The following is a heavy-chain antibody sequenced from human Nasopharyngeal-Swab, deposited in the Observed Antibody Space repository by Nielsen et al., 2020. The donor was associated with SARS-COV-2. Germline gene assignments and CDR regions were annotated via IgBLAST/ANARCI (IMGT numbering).Heavy chain of an antibody. J-gene: IGHJ4*02. CDR1: GGSFSGYY. CDR2: IYYSGST. V-gene: IGHV4-59*01. D-gene: IGHD2-8*02. Sequence: VSLRLSCAVYGGSFSGYYWSWIRQPPGKGLEWIGYIYYSGSTNYNPSLKSRVTISVDTSKNQFSLKLSSVTAADTAVYYCARDLGGGCYDYWGQGTLVTVSS. CDR3: ARDLGGGCYDY.